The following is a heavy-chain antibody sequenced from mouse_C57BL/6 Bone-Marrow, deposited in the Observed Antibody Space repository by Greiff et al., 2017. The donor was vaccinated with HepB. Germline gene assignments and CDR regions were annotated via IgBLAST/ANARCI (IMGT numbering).Heavy chain of an antibody. CDR3: ARGGPYAMDY. CDR1: GYTFTSYG. CDR2: IYPRSGNT. J-gene: IGHJ4*01. Sequence: VKLMESGAELARPGASVKLSCKASGYTFTSYGISWVKQRTGQGLEWIGEIYPRSGNTYYNEKFKGKATLTADKSSSTAYMELRSLTSEDSAVYFCARGGPYAMDYWGQGTSVTVSS. V-gene: IGHV1-81*01.